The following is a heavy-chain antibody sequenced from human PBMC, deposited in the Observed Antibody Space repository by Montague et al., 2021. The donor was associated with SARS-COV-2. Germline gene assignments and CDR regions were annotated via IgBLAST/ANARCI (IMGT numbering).Heavy chain of an antibody. Sequence: SLRLSCAASEFTFSDYNMNWVRHAPGKGLEWVPPITRTSRYIYYADSVRGRFTISRANGKNLLYLQMNSLRAEDTAIYYCAGGILRSPVGLDYWGQGTLVTVSA. V-gene: IGHV3-21*01. CDR3: AGGILRSPVGLDY. CDR1: EFTFSDYN. D-gene: IGHD1-1*01. J-gene: IGHJ4*02. CDR2: ITRTSRYI.